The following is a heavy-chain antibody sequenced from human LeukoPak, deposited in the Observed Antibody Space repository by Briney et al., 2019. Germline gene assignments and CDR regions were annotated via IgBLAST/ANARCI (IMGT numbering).Heavy chain of an antibody. CDR3: ASLDCSSTSCPFDY. J-gene: IGHJ4*02. CDR2: IYYSGST. V-gene: IGHV4-31*03. CDR1: GRSISSGGYY. D-gene: IGHD2-2*01. Sequence: PSETLSLTCTVSGRSISSGGYYWSWIRPHPGKGLEWIGYIYYSGSTYYNPSLKSRVTISVDTSKNQFSLKLSSVTAADTAVYYCASLDCSSTSCPFDYWGQGTLVTVSS.